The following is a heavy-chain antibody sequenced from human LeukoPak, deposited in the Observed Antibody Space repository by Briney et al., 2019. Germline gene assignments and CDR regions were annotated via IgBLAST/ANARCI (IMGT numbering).Heavy chain of an antibody. CDR1: GFTFSSYS. J-gene: IGHJ4*02. Sequence: GGSLRLSCAASGFTFSSYSMNWVRQAPGKGLEWVSSISSSSSYIYYADSVKGRFTISRDNAKNSLYLQMNSLRAEDTAVYYCARAFEGTLAYSSSWGLFDYWGQGTLVTVSS. V-gene: IGHV3-21*01. CDR3: ARAFEGTLAYSSSWGLFDY. D-gene: IGHD6-13*01. CDR2: ISSSSSYI.